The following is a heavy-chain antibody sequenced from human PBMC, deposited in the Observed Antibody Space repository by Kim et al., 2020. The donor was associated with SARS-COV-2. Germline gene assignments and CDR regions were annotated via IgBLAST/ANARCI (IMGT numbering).Heavy chain of an antibody. J-gene: IGHJ4*02. D-gene: IGHD2-21*01. CDR3: ARLGDVVNPS. CDR2: IDPSDSST. V-gene: IGHV5-10-1*01. CDR1: GYTFINYW. Sequence: GESLKISCQGSGYTFINYWINWVRLVPGKGLQWIGNIDPSDSSTNYSPSFQGHVTISTDSSVNTAYLQWTSLQVSDTATYYCARLGDVVNPSWGQGTLVTV.